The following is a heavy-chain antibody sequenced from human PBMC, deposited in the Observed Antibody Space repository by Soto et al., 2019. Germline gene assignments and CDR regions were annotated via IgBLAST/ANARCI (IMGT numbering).Heavy chain of an antibody. Sequence: PSETLSLTCTVSGGSISSGGYYWSWIRQHPGKGLEWIGYIFYTGSTSYNPSLKSRVTISRDTSKNQFSLKLSSVTAADTAVYFCARDRGRYTPLAGWFDPWGRGTLVTV. CDR1: GGSISSGGYY. V-gene: IGHV4-31*03. CDR3: ARDRGRYTPLAGWFDP. D-gene: IGHD3-10*01. J-gene: IGHJ5*02. CDR2: IFYTGST.